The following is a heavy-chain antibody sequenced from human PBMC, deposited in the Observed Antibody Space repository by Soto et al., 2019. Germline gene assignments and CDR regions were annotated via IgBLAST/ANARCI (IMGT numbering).Heavy chain of an antibody. D-gene: IGHD6-13*01. CDR2: IVPVFGTP. CDR3: AKGGLYNSSWYEGY. Sequence: SVKVSCKASGGVFSNYALTWVRQAPGQGLEWVGGIVPVFGTPNYAPKFQGRVTVTADESTRTGYMQLNSLTADDTAVYYCAKGGLYNSSWYEGYWGQGTLVTVSS. V-gene: IGHV1-69*13. J-gene: IGHJ4*02. CDR1: GGVFSNYA.